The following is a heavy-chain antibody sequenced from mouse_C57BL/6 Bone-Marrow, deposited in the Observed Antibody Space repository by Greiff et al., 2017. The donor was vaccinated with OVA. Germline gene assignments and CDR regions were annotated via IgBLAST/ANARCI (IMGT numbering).Heavy chain of an antibody. J-gene: IGHJ3*01. CDR3: ARSLSYYGYEGVAY. V-gene: IGHV1-18*01. D-gene: IGHD2-14*01. CDR1: GYTFTDYN. Sequence: EVQLQQSGPELVKPGASVKIPCKASGYTFTDYNMDWVKQSHGKSLEWIGDINPNNGGTIYNQKFKGKATLTVDKSSSTAYMELRSLTSEDTAVYYCARSLSYYGYEGVAYGGQGTLVTVSA. CDR2: INPNNGGT.